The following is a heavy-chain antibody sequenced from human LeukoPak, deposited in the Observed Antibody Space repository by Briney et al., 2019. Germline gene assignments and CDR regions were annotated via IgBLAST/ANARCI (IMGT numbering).Heavy chain of an antibody. J-gene: IGHJ4*02. V-gene: IGHV3-23*01. CDR1: EFTYSSYA. Sequence: GGSLRLSCAASEFTYSSYAMSWVCRAPGKGLEWVSSISGSAGSTHYADSVKGRFTISRDNSKNTLYLQMNSLRAEDTAIYYCAKGGGYYFDSSGYFDYWGQGTLVTVSS. CDR3: AKGGGYYFDSSGYFDY. D-gene: IGHD3-22*01. CDR2: ISGSAGST.